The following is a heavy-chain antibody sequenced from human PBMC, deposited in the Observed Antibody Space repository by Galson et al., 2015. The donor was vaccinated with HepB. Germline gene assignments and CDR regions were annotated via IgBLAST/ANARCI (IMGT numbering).Heavy chain of an antibody. Sequence: SLRLSCAASGFTFSSYGMHWVRQAPGKGLEWVAVISYDGSNKYYADSVKGRFTISRDNSKNTLYLQMNSLRAEDTAVYYCARVPTGYARPRVGYYFDYWGQGTLVTVSS. CDR2: ISYDGSNK. CDR1: GFTFSSYG. V-gene: IGHV3-30*19. J-gene: IGHJ4*02. D-gene: IGHD3-9*01. CDR3: ARVPTGYARPRVGYYFDY.